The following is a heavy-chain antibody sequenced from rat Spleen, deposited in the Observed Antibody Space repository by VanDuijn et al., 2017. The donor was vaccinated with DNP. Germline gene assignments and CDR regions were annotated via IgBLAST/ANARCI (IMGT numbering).Heavy chain of an antibody. V-gene: IGHV5-46*01. D-gene: IGHD5-1*01. J-gene: IGHJ2*01. CDR1: GFTFSSFP. CDR3: ATLLGGDY. Sequence: EVQLVESGGGLVQPGRSMKLSCAASGFTFSSFPMAWVRQAPTKGLEWVATISTSGGSTYYRDSVKGRFTISRDNAKSTLYLQMDSLRSEDTATYYCATLLGGDYWGQGVMVTVSS. CDR2: ISTSGGST.